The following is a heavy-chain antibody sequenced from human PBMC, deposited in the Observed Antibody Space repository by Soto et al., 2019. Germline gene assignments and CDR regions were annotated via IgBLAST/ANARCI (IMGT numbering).Heavy chain of an antibody. J-gene: IGHJ5*02. CDR3: SSAYSTSWYWFDP. Sequence: QVTVKESGPVLVKPTETLTLTCTVSGFSLSNAGLGVSWIRQPPGKALEWLAHIFSNDEKSYSTSLKSRLTISMDTSKTKVVLNMTIMDPVDTATYYCSSAYSTSWYWFDPWGQGTLVTVSS. D-gene: IGHD6-13*01. V-gene: IGHV2-26*01. CDR2: IFSNDEK. CDR1: GFSLSNAGLG.